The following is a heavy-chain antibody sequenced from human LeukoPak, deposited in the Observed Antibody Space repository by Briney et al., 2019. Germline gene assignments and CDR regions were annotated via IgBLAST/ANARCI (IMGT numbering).Heavy chain of an antibody. J-gene: IGHJ4*02. D-gene: IGHD1-14*01. CDR1: GYSISSGYY. CDR2: IYHSGST. CDR3: ARDGILEYYFDY. V-gene: IGHV4-38-2*02. Sequence: SETLSLTCTVSGYSISSGYYWGWIRQPPGKGLEWIGSIYHSGSTYYNPSLKSRVTISVDTSKNQFSLKLSSVTAADTAVYYCARDGILEYYFDYWGQGTLVTVSS.